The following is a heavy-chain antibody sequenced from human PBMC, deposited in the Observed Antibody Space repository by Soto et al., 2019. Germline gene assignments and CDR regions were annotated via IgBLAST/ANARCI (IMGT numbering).Heavy chain of an antibody. CDR3: ARARITMVREVIKYNMDV. CDR2: IYNSGST. CDR1: GGSISAYY. Sequence: SETLSLTCTVSGGSISAYYWGWIRRPPGKGLEWIGYIYNSGSTHSNPSLQSRVTISVDTSKNQFPLKLSSVTAADTAIYYCARARITMVREVIKYNMDVWGQGTTVTVSS. D-gene: IGHD3-10*01. J-gene: IGHJ6*02. V-gene: IGHV4-59*01.